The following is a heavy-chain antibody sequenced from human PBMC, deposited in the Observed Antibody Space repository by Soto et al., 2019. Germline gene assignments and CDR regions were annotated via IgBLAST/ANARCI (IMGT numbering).Heavy chain of an antibody. CDR2: IIPIFATV. Sequence: QVQLVQSGSEVKKPGSSVKVSCKASGGSFSSNPISWVRQAPGQGLEWMAGIIPIFATVHYAQKFQGRVTITADESTSNAYMELTSLRSEDTAVYFCSRGGRGYSSAPRYYFDYWGQGPLVTVSS. J-gene: IGHJ4*02. V-gene: IGHV1-69*01. CDR3: SRGGRGYSSAPRYYFDY. CDR1: GGSFSSNP. D-gene: IGHD5-18*01.